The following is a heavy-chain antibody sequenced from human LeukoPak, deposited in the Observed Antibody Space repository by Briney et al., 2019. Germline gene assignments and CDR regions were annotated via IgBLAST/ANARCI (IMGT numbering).Heavy chain of an antibody. CDR1: GGSISSYY. J-gene: IGHJ4*02. D-gene: IGHD3-22*01. CDR2: IYYSGNT. Sequence: PSETLSLTCTVSGGSISSYYWRWIRQPPGKGLEWIGYIYYSGNTNYNPSLKSRVTISVDTSKNQFSLKLSSVTAADTAVYYCARQLRYDSSGYYYYFDYWGQGTLVTVSS. CDR3: ARQLRYDSSGYYYYFDY. V-gene: IGHV4-59*08.